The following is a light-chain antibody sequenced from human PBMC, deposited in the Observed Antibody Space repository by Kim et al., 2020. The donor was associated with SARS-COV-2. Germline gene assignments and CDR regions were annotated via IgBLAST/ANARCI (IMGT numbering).Light chain of an antibody. CDR2: RDT. Sequence: SVALAETARITCGGKSIGSKNVYWYQQKPGQAPVLVIYRDTNRPSELPERFSGSNSGNTATLTISRAQAGEEADYYCQVWDSSTAVFGGGTQLTVL. V-gene: IGLV3-9*01. CDR1: SIGSKN. J-gene: IGLJ3*02. CDR3: QVWDSSTAV.